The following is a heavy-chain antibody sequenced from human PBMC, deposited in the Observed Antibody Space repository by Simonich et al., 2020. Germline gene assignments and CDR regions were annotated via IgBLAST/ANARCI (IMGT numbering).Heavy chain of an antibody. Sequence: QVQLQESGPGLVKPSETLSLTCAVSGYSIRSVYYWGWIRQPPGRGLEGIGSIYHRGRTYYNPYLKSRVTISVDTSKNQFSLKLSSVTAADTAVYYCARVGYSNYYYYGMDVWGQGTTVTVSS. CDR3: ARVGYSNYYYYGMDV. V-gene: IGHV4-38-2*01. CDR1: GYSIRSVYY. CDR2: IYHRGRT. D-gene: IGHD6-13*01. J-gene: IGHJ6*02.